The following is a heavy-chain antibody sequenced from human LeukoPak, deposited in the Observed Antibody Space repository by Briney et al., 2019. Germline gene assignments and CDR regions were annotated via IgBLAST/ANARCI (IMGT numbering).Heavy chain of an antibody. CDR2: IKQDGSEK. Sequence: GGSLRLPCAASGFTFSSYWMSWVRQAPGKGLEWVANIKQDGSEKYYVDSVKGRFTISRDNAKNSLYLQMNSLRAEDTAVYYYAELGITMIGGVWGQGTMVTVSS. J-gene: IGHJ3*01. CDR1: GFTFSSYW. V-gene: IGHV3-7*01. D-gene: IGHD3-10*02. CDR3: AELGITMIGGV.